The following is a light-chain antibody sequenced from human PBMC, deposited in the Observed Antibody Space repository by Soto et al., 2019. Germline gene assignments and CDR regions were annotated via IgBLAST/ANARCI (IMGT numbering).Light chain of an antibody. CDR2: GAS. Sequence: IVIIQSPTTLSVSPGERATLSCRASQSVSSNLAWYQQKPGQAPRLLIYGASTRATGISARFSGSGSGTEFTLTISSLQSEDFAAYYCQQYSNWPPWTFGQGTKVDIK. CDR3: QQYSNWPPWT. V-gene: IGKV3-15*01. CDR1: QSVSSN. J-gene: IGKJ1*01.